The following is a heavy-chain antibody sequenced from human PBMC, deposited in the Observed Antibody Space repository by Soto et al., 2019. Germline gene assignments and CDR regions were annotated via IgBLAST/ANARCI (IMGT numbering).Heavy chain of an antibody. V-gene: IGHV3-33*01. D-gene: IGHD2-2*01. J-gene: IGHJ6*02. Sequence: QVQLVESGGGVVQPGRSLRLSCAASGFTFSSYGMHWVRQAPGKGLEWVAVIWYDGSNKYYADSVKGRFTTSRDNSKNTLYLQMNSLRAEDTAVYYCAREGCSSTSCYSDYYYGMDVWGQGTTVTVSS. CDR1: GFTFSSYG. CDR3: AREGCSSTSCYSDYYYGMDV. CDR2: IWYDGSNK.